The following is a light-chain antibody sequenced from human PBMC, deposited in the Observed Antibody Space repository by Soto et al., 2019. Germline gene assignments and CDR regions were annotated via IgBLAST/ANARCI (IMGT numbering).Light chain of an antibody. CDR2: EVS. J-gene: IGLJ3*02. Sequence: QSALTQPASVTGSPGQSITISCTGTSSDVGGYNYVSWFQQHPGEAPKLLIYEVSNRPSGVSNRFSASKSGNTASLTISGLQGEDEADYYCSSYTTSNTWVFGGGTHLTVL. CDR1: SSDVGGYNY. CDR3: SSYTTSNTWV. V-gene: IGLV2-14*01.